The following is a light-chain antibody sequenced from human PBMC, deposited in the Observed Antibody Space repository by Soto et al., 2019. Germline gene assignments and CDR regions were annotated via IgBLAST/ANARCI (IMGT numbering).Light chain of an antibody. CDR2: GNT. Sequence: QSVLTQPPSVSGAPGQRVTISCTGSSTNIGARYDVHWYQQLPGTAPKLLIYGNTNRPSGVPDRFSGSRSGTSASLAITGLQAEDEADYHCQSYDSSLGYVLGTGTKLTVL. CDR1: STNIGARYD. CDR3: QSYDSSLGYV. J-gene: IGLJ1*01. V-gene: IGLV1-40*01.